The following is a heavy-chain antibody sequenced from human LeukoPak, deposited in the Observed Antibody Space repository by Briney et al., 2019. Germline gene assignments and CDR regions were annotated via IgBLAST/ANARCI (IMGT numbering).Heavy chain of an antibody. Sequence: SETLSLTCAVYGGSFSGYYWSWIRQPPGKGLEWIGEINHSGSTNYNPSLKSRVTISVDTSKNQFSLKLSSVTAADTAVYYCARGRTIQLYIETESYYFDYWGQGTLVTVSS. D-gene: IGHD5-18*01. CDR1: GGSFSGYY. J-gene: IGHJ4*02. CDR2: INHSGST. V-gene: IGHV4-34*01. CDR3: ARGRTIQLYIETESYYFDY.